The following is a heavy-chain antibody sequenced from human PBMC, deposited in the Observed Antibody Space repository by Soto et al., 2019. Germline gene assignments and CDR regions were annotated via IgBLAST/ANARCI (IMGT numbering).Heavy chain of an antibody. CDR3: ARDPGGHYCTSTSCLYFFAQ. CDR2: ISDSGST. J-gene: IGHJ4*02. CDR1: GFTFSNHA. D-gene: IGHD2-2*01. V-gene: IGHV3-23*01. Sequence: EVQLLESGGALVQPGGSLRLSCAASGFTFSNHAMNWVRQAPGKGLEWVSTISDSGSTYYAESVKGRFTISRDNSKNTLYLQMNSLRAEDTAVYYCARDPGGHYCTSTSCLYFFAQWGQGTLVIVSS.